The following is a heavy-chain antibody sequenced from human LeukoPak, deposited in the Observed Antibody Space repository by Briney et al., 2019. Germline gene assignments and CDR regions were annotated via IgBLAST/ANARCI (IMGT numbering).Heavy chain of an antibody. CDR1: GGTFSSYA. CDR2: IIPILGIA. J-gene: IGHJ3*02. D-gene: IGHD5-18*01. CDR3: AQGGETAHDAFDI. V-gene: IGHV1-69*04. Sequence: SVKVSCKASGGTFSSYAISWVRQAPGQGLEWMGRIIPILGIANYAQKFQGRVTITADKSTSTAYMELSSLRSDDTAVYYCAQGGETAHDAFDIWGQGTMVTVSS.